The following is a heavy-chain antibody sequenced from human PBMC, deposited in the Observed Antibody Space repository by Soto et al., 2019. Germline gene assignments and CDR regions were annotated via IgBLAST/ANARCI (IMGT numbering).Heavy chain of an antibody. CDR1: GGSISSGGYY. J-gene: IGHJ5*02. Sequence: QVQLQESGPGLVKPSQTLSLTCTVSGGSISSGGYYWSWIRQHPGNGLEWIGYIYYSGSTYYNPSLKSRVTISVDTSKNQSSLKLSSVTAADTAVYYCARVYSSSSVRAWFDPWGQGTLVTVSS. D-gene: IGHD6-6*01. CDR2: IYYSGST. CDR3: ARVYSSSSVRAWFDP. V-gene: IGHV4-31*03.